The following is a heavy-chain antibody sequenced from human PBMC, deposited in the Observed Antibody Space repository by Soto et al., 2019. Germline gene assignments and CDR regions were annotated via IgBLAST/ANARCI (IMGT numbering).Heavy chain of an antibody. D-gene: IGHD3-16*01. J-gene: IGHJ5*02. CDR2: MNPDSGNT. CDR1: GYTFTNYD. CDR3: ARGRFRRTWFDP. Sequence: QVQLVQSGAEVKKPGASVKVSCKASGYTFTNYDIHWVRQATGQGLEWMGWMNPDSGNTGQSKQFQGRVTMTRDTSISTAYMEMSSLRFDDTAVYYCARGRFRRTWFDPWGQGTLVTVSS. V-gene: IGHV1-8*01.